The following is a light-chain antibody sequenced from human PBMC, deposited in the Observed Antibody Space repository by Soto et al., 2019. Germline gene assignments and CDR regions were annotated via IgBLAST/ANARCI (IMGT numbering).Light chain of an antibody. CDR2: GAS. J-gene: IGKJ1*01. CDR3: QHYGSSPRT. Sequence: EIVLTQSPGTLSLSPGERATLSCRASQSVSSSYLAWYQQKPGQAPRLLIYGASSRATGIPDRFSGSGSGTDFTLTSSRLEPEDFVVYYCQHYGSSPRTFGQGTKVEIK. V-gene: IGKV3-20*01. CDR1: QSVSSSY.